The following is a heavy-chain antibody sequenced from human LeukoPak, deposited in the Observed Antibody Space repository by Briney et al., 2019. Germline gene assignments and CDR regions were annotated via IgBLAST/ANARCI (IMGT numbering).Heavy chain of an antibody. D-gene: IGHD3-10*01. CDR3: ARVAVYGSGPSYFDY. CDR2: ISSSGSTI. CDR1: GFTFSDYY. Sequence: GGSLRLSCAASGFTFSDYYMSWIRQAPGKGLEWVSYISSSGSTIYYADSVKGRFTISRDNAKNTLYLQINSLTAEDTAVYYCARVAVYGSGPSYFDYWGQGTLVTVSS. V-gene: IGHV3-11*01. J-gene: IGHJ4*02.